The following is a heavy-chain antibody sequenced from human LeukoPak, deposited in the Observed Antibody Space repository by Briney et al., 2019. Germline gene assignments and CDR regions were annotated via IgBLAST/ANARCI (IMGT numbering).Heavy chain of an antibody. J-gene: IGHJ4*02. D-gene: IGHD6-19*01. CDR2: NRYDGSNK. CDR3: ARDSSGWGYFDY. Sequence: PGRSLRLSCAASGFTFSSYGMHCVRQAPGKGLEGVAVNRYDGSNKYYADSVKGRFTISRDNSKNTLYLQMNSLRAEDTAVYYCARDSSGWGYFDYWGQGTLVTVSS. CDR1: GFTFSSYG. V-gene: IGHV3-33*01.